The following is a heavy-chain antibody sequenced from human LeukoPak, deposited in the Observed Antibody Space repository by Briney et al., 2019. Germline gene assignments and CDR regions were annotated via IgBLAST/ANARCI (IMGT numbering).Heavy chain of an antibody. J-gene: IGHJ6*02. V-gene: IGHV3-9*01. CDR3: AKESTSGRHRPYYYYGMDV. Sequence: GGSLRLSCAASGFTFDDYAMHWVRLAPGKGLEWVSGISWNSGSIGYADSVKGRFTISRDNAKNSLYLQMNSLRAEDTALYYCAKESTSGRHRPYYYYGMDVWGQGTTVTVSS. CDR1: GFTFDDYA. CDR2: ISWNSGSI. D-gene: IGHD1-26*01.